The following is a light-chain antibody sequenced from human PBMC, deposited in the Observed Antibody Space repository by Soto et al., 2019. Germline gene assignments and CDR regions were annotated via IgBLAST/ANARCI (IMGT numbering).Light chain of an antibody. CDR3: QQYNGYPYT. V-gene: IGKV1-5*03. J-gene: IGKJ2*01. Sequence: DIQMTQSPSTLSASVGDRVTITCRASQSIGGWLAWYQQKPGKAPNVLNYKASTLKNGVPSRFSGSGSGTECTLTVTSLQPEDFATYYCQQYNGYPYTFGQGTKLEIK. CDR2: KAS. CDR1: QSIGGW.